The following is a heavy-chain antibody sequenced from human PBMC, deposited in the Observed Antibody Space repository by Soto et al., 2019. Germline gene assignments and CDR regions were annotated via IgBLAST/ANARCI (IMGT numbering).Heavy chain of an antibody. Sequence: SETLSLTCGVSGGSFSGSYWSWIRQSPGKGLEWIGEINHSGSTNYNPSLKSRVTISIDTSKNQFSLKLRSVTAADTAVYFCARRRNQFNNDFYYYGMDVWGQGTTVTVYS. CDR3: ARRRNQFNNDFYYYGMDV. D-gene: IGHD1-1*01. CDR2: INHSGST. J-gene: IGHJ6*02. V-gene: IGHV4-34*01. CDR1: GGSFSGSY.